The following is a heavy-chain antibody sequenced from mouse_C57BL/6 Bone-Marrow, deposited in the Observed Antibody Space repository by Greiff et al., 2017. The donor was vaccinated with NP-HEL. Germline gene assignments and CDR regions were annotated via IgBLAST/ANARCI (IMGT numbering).Heavy chain of an antibody. CDR2: IDPSDSYT. CDR1: GYTFTSYW. V-gene: IGHV1-59*01. J-gene: IGHJ4*01. Sequence: QVQLQQPGAELVRPGASVKLSCKASGYTFTSYWMHWVKQRPGQGLEWIGVIDPSDSYTNYNQKFKGKATLTVDTSSSTAYLQLSSLTSEDSAVYDCAREMRYTGSFYAMDYWGQGTSVTVSS. CDR3: AREMRYTGSFYAMDY. D-gene: IGHD1-1*01.